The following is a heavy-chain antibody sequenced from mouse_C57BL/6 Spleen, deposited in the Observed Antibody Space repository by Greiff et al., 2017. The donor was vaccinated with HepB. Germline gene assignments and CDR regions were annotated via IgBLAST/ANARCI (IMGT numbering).Heavy chain of an antibody. CDR1: GYAFSSYW. CDR2: IYPGDGDT. CDR3: AVTGTEAWFAY. J-gene: IGHJ3*01. Sequence: VQLQQSGAELVKPGASVKISCKASGYAFSSYWMNWVKQRPGKGLEWIGQIYPGDGDTNYNGKFKGKATLTADKSSSTAYMQRSSLTSEDSAVYFCAVTGTEAWFAYWGQGTLVTVSA. V-gene: IGHV1-80*01. D-gene: IGHD4-1*01.